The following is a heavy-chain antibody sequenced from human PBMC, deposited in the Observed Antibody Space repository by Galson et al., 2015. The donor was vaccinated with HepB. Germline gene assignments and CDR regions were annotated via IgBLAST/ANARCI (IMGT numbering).Heavy chain of an antibody. CDR2: ISGSGGST. CDR1: GSTFSSYA. J-gene: IGHJ4*02. D-gene: IGHD2-2*01. CDR3: APHQTADDY. Sequence: SLRLSCAASGSTFSSYAMSWVRQAPGKGLEWVSAISGSGGSTYYADSVKGRFTISRDNSKNTLYLQMNSLRAEDTAVDYCAPHQTADDYWGQGTLVTVSS. V-gene: IGHV3-23*01.